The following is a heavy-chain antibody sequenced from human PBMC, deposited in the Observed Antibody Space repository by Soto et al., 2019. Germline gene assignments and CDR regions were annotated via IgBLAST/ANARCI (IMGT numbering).Heavy chain of an antibody. V-gene: IGHV4-59*01. J-gene: IGHJ4*02. CDR2: IYYTGNT. CDR3: ARDVVARIGHAFDS. Sequence: WTWIRQPPGKELEWIGFIYYTGNTSYSPSLKSRVTISVDTSKNQFSLRLTSVTAADTAVYYCARDVVARIGHAFDSWGQGALVTVSS.